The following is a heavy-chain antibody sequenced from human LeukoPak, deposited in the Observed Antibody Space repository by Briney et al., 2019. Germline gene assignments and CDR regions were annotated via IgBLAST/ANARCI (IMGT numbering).Heavy chain of an antibody. CDR2: ISSSGSTI. CDR3: AKEGYSRGYYSYYYMDV. Sequence: PGGSLGLSCAASGFTFSDYYMSWIRQAPGKGLEWVSYISSSGSTIYYADSVKGRFTISRDNSKNTLYVQMNSLRAEDTAVYYCAKEGYSRGYYSYYYMDVWGKGTTVTVSS. V-gene: IGHV3-11*04. D-gene: IGHD6-13*01. J-gene: IGHJ6*03. CDR1: GFTFSDYY.